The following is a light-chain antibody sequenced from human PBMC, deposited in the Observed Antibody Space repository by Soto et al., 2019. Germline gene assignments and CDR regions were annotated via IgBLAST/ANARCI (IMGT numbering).Light chain of an antibody. CDR1: QSIITY. J-gene: IGKJ2*01. CDR2: DAS. CDR3: QQRSYWPRT. Sequence: EIVLTQSPATLSLPPGERATLSCRASQSIITYLAWYQQKPGRAPRLLIYDASNRATGIPDRFSGSGSGTDFTLTISSLQSEDSAVYFCQQRSYWPRTFGQGTKLEIK. V-gene: IGKV3-11*01.